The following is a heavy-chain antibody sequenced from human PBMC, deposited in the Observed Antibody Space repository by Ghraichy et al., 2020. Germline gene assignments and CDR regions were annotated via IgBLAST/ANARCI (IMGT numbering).Heavy chain of an antibody. CDR3: ARVLLSNYYDSRLEREATYYFDY. V-gene: IGHV4-59*01. D-gene: IGHD3-22*01. CDR2: ISYSGST. J-gene: IGHJ4*02. Sequence: SETLSLTCTVSGGSISGYYWSWLRQPPGKGLGWIGCISYSGSTRYTPSLKSRVTMSIDTSRNQFSLKVTSVTAADTAVYYCARVLLSNYYDSRLEREATYYFDYWGQGSLVTVSS. CDR1: GGSISGYY.